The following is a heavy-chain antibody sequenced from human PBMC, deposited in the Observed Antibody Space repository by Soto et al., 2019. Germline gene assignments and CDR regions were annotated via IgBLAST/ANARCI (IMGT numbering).Heavy chain of an antibody. CDR2: ISHDGNDK. D-gene: IGHD3-3*01. V-gene: IGHV3-30*03. J-gene: IGHJ4*02. CDR1: GFTFKTYG. Sequence: QAQLVESGGGVVQPGKSLRLSCAASGFTFKTYGMHWLRQAPGKGLEWVAFISHDGNDKYSADSVKGRITVSRDNSKNTLYLEMNSLGREDTAVYYCARLAGSYSFWSGKAPHLDYWGQGTLVTVSS. CDR3: ARLAGSYSFWSGKAPHLDY.